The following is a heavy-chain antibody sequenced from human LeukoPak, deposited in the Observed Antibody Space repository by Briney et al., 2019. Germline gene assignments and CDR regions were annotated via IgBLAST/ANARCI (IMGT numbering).Heavy chain of an antibody. J-gene: IGHJ4*02. V-gene: IGHV3-66*01. Sequence: AGGSLRLSCAASGFTVSSNYMSWVRQAPGKGLEWVSVIYSGGSTYYADSVKGRFTISRDNSKNTLYLQMNSLRAEDTAVYYCARDLYISSTLHWGQGTLVTVSS. CDR1: GFTVSSNY. CDR2: IYSGGST. CDR3: ARDLYISSTLH. D-gene: IGHD2-2*01.